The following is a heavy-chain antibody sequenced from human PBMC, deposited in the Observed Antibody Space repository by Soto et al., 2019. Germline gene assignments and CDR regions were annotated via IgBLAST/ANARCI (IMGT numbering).Heavy chain of an antibody. V-gene: IGHV3-23*01. CDR1: GFTFITYA. Sequence: EVQLLESGGGLVQPGGSLRLSCSVSGFTFITYAMSWVRQAPGKGLEWVSTIRGSGDSRYYADSVRGRFTISRDNSKNPLSLQMNSLRAEDTAVYYCARDLDIWYFDLWGRGTLVTVSS. CDR3: ARDLDIWYFDL. CDR2: IRGSGDSR. J-gene: IGHJ2*01. D-gene: IGHD2-2*03.